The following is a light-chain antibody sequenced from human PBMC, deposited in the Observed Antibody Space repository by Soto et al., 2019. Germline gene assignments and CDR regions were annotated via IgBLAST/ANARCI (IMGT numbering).Light chain of an antibody. CDR1: QSTSTW. CDR2: KAS. V-gene: IGKV1-5*03. Sequence: DIQMTQSPSTLSASVGDRVTITCRASQSTSTWLAWIQQKPGKAPKLLIYKASSLESGAPSRFSGSGSGTEFTPTISSLQPDDFAAYYCQQYDTSSQTFGQGTKVEIK. J-gene: IGKJ1*01. CDR3: QQYDTSSQT.